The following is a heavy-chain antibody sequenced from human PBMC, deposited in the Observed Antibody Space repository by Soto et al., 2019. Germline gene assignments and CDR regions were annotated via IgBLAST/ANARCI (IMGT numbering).Heavy chain of an antibody. CDR2: IYYSGST. CDR1: GGSISSGGYY. Sequence: PSETLSLTCTVSGGSISSGGYYWSWIRQHPGKGLEWIGYIYYSGSTYYNPSLKSRVTISVDTSKNQFSLKLSSVTAADTAVYYCARELKGDSSGNEGFDYWGQGTLVTVSS. CDR3: ARELKGDSSGNEGFDY. J-gene: IGHJ4*02. V-gene: IGHV4-31*03. D-gene: IGHD3-22*01.